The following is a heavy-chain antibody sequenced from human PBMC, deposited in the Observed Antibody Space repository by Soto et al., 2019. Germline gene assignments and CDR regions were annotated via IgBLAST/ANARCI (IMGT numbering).Heavy chain of an antibody. CDR2: MNPNSGNT. CDR3: VKGEYYYDGSAYYPFDY. CDR1: GYTFTSYD. V-gene: IGHV1-8*01. D-gene: IGHD3-22*01. Sequence: GASVKVSCKASGYTFTSYDINWVRQATGQGLEWMGWMNPNSGNTGYAQKFQGRVTMTRNTSISTAYMELSRLRSDDTAVYYCVKGEYYYDGSAYYPFDYWGQGRMVTVSS. J-gene: IGHJ4*02.